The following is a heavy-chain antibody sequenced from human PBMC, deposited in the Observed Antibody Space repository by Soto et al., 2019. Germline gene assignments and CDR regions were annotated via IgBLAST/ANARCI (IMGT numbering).Heavy chain of an antibody. D-gene: IGHD3-3*01. V-gene: IGHV4-4*02. CDR2: IYHSGTT. Sequence: ETLSLTCAVANASMSSSYWWSWVRQPPGKGLEWIGEIYHSGTTNDNPSLKSRVTMSVDKSKNQFSLKLSSVTAADTAVYYCARGSLTNFFDYWGQGTPVTSPQ. CDR3: ARGSLTNFFDY. J-gene: IGHJ4*02. CDR1: NASMSSSYW.